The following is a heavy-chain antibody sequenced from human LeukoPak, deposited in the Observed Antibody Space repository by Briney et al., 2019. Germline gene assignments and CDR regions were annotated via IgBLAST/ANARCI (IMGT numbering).Heavy chain of an antibody. CDR2: VYYTGTT. D-gene: IGHD3-10*01. Sequence: SGTLSLTCTVSGGSITDYYWNWIRQSPEKGLEWIGYVYYTGTTYYSPSLKSRVAISLDRSKNQFSLNLNSVTAADTAVYYCARSVLWFGDLGYWGQGILVTVSS. CDR1: GGSITDYY. J-gene: IGHJ4*02. CDR3: ARSVLWFGDLGY. V-gene: IGHV4-59*03.